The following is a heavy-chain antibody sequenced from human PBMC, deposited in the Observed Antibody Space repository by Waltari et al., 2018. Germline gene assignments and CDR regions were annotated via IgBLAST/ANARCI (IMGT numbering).Heavy chain of an antibody. J-gene: IGHJ4*02. CDR2: ISAYNGYT. CDR3: ARVGDDFWSGYFDY. D-gene: IGHD3-3*01. CDR1: GYTFTSYG. Sequence: QVQLVQSGAAVKKPGASVTVACKASGYTFTSYGLNWVRQAPGQGLEWMGWISAYNGYTNYAQKVQGRVTMTTDTSTSTAYMELRSLRSDDTAVYYCARVGDDFWSGYFDYWGQGTLVTVSS. V-gene: IGHV1-18*04.